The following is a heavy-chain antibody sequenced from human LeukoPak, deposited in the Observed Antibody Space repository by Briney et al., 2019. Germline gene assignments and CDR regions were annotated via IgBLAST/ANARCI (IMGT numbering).Heavy chain of an antibody. V-gene: IGHV3-23*01. CDR1: GFTFSSYA. CDR3: VNARGYSSGWSYNWFDP. D-gene: IGHD6-19*01. J-gene: IGHJ5*02. CDR2: ISGSGGST. Sequence: PGGSLRLSCAASGFTFSSYAMSWVRQAPGKGLEWVSAISGSGGSTYYADSVKGRFTISRDNSKNTLYLQMNSLRAEDTAVYYCVNARGYSSGWSYNWFDPWGQGTLVTVSS.